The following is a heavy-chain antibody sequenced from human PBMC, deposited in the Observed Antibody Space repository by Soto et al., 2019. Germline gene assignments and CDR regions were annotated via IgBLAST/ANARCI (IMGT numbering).Heavy chain of an antibody. V-gene: IGHV3-48*01. CDR3: AKDRANYIAVFDY. CDR2: ISSSSSTI. CDR1: GFTFSSYS. Sequence: PGGSLRLSCAASGFTFSSYSMNWVRQAPGKGLEWVSYISSSSSTIYYADSVKGRFTISRDKSKNTLCLQMNSLRAEDTAVYYCAKDRANYIAVFDYWGQGTLVTVSS. D-gene: IGHD4-4*01. J-gene: IGHJ4*02.